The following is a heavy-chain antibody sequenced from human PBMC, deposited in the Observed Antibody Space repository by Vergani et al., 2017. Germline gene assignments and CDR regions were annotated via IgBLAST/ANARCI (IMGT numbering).Heavy chain of an antibody. J-gene: IGHJ4*02. V-gene: IGHV3-23*01. CDR2: LSSDGGST. D-gene: IGHD3-22*01. CDR1: GFTFSTYA. Sequence: EVQLLESGGGLVQPGGSLRLSCAASGFTFSTYAMTWVRQAPGKGLEWVSTLSSDGGSTYYADSVKGRFNISRDNSKNTLSLQMNSLTAEGTAIYYCAGPQGTSAYYYGGFDYWGQGILVTVSS. CDR3: AGPQGTSAYYYGGFDY.